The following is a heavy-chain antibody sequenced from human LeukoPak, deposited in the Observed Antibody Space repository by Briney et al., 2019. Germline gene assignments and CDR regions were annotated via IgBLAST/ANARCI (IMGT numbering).Heavy chain of an antibody. CDR3: ARENGQQGSDFDY. J-gene: IGHJ4*02. D-gene: IGHD7-27*01. V-gene: IGHV4-61*02. CDR1: GGSISSGGYY. Sequence: PSQTLSLTCTVSGGSISSGGYYWSWIRQPAGEGLEWIGRIYASGSTNYNPSLKSRVTMSVDTSKNQFSLKLSSVTAADTAVYYCARENGQQGSDFDYWGQGTLVTVSS. CDR2: IYASGST.